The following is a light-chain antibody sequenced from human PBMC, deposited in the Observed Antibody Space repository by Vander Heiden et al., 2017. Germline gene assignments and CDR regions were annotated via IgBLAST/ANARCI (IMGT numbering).Light chain of an antibody. CDR3: QQHQDWPLT. Sequence: EIVMTQSPATLSVSPGERATLSCRASRNIYSNLAWYQQKPGQAPRLLIQGASTRATEIPARFSDSGSGTEFTLTISSLQSEDFAIYYCQQHQDWPLTFGGGTMVEIK. CDR2: GAS. CDR1: RNIYSN. J-gene: IGKJ4*01. V-gene: IGKV3-15*01.